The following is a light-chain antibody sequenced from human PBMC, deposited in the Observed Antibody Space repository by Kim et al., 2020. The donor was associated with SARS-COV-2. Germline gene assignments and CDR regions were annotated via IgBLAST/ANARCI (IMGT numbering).Light chain of an antibody. CDR2: GTS. CDR1: QDISNN. CDR3: QQYNNWPPLT. J-gene: IGKJ4*01. V-gene: IGKV3-15*01. Sequence: EIVMTQSPVTLSVSPGESATLSCRASQDISNNLAWYQQKPGQSPRLLIYGTSTRATDVPARFSGSGSGTVFTLTISSLQSDDSAVYYCQQYNNWPPLTFGGGTKLEI.